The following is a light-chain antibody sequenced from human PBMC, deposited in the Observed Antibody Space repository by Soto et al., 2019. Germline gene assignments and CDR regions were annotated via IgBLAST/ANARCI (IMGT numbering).Light chain of an antibody. V-gene: IGKV3-20*01. Sequence: EIVLTQSPGTLSLSPGERATLSCRASQSVSSSYLAWYQQKPGQAPRLLIYGASSRATGITDRFSGSGSGTDFTLTISRLEPEDCAIYYCQQYNNWPPWTLGQGTKV. CDR3: QQYNNWPPWT. CDR2: GAS. J-gene: IGKJ1*01. CDR1: QSVSSSY.